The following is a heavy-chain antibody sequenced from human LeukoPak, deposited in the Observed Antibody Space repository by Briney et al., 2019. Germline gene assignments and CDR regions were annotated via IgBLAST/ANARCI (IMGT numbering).Heavy chain of an antibody. D-gene: IGHD6-13*01. Sequence: SETLSLTCTDSGGSISSSSYYWGWIRQPPGKGLEWIGSIYYSGSTYYNPSLKSRVTISVDTSKNQFSLKLSSVTAADTAVYYCARISSSWYWFDPWGQGTLVTVSS. CDR3: ARISSSWYWFDP. CDR1: GGSISSSSYY. CDR2: IYYSGST. V-gene: IGHV4-39*01. J-gene: IGHJ5*02.